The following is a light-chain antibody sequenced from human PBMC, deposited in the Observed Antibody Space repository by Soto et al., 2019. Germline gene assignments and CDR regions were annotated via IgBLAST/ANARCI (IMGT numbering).Light chain of an antibody. CDR3: QQLKSYPIT. J-gene: IGKJ3*01. Sequence: DIQLTQSPSFLSASVGDRVTITCRASQGINNYLAWYQQKPGKAPNLLIYAAYTLQNGVPSRFSGSGSGTEFTLTITNLQPEDFATYHCQQLKSYPITFGPGTKVY. CDR1: QGINNY. V-gene: IGKV1-9*01. CDR2: AAY.